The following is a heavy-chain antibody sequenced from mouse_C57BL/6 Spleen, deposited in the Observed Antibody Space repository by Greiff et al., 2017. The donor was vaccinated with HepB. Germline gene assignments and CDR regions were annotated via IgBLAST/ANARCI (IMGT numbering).Heavy chain of an antibody. CDR1: GYTFTEYT. Sequence: VKLMESGAELVKPGASVKLSCKASGYTFTEYTIHWVKQRSGQGLEWIGWFYPGSGSIKYNEKFKDKATLTADKSSSTVYMELSRLTSEDSAVYFCARHASSTVVAKGWFAYWGQGTLVTVSA. CDR3: ARHASSTVVAKGWFAY. D-gene: IGHD1-1*01. V-gene: IGHV1-62-2*01. CDR2: FYPGSGSI. J-gene: IGHJ3*01.